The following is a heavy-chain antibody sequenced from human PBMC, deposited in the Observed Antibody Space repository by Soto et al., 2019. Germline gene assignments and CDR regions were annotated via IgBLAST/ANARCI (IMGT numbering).Heavy chain of an antibody. J-gene: IGHJ6*03. CDR2: INHSGST. Sequence: SETLSLTCAVYGGSFSGYYWSWIRQPPGKGLEWIGEINHSGSTNYNPSLKSRVTISVDTSKNQFSLKLSSVTAADTAVYYCAREGVATRCYMDVWGKGTTVTVSS. CDR1: GGSFSGYY. D-gene: IGHD5-12*01. CDR3: AREGVATRCYMDV. V-gene: IGHV4-34*01.